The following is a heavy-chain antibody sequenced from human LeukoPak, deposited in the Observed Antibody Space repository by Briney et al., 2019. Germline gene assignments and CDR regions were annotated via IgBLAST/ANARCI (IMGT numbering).Heavy chain of an antibody. V-gene: IGHV4-34*01. CDR1: GGSFSGYY. J-gene: IGHJ4*02. CDR2: INHSGST. D-gene: IGHD4-17*01. CDR3: ARADDYGDLYYFDY. Sequence: SETLSLTCAVYGGSFSGYYWSWIRQPPGKGLEWIGEINHSGSTNYNPSLKSRVTISVDTSKNQFSLKLSSVTAADTAVYYCARADDYGDLYYFDYWGQGTLVTVSS.